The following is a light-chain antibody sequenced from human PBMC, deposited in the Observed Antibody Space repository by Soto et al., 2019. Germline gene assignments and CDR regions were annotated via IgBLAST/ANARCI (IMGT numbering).Light chain of an antibody. CDR2: AAS. Sequence: DIQMTQSAASLSSSIGYRVAISCLASQDISTSLNWYQHKSGKAPKLLIYAASGLHSGVPSRFSGSGSGTDFTLTISSLQPEDFATYYCQQSYVTPWTFGQGTKVHIK. J-gene: IGKJ1*01. CDR1: QDISTS. V-gene: IGKV1-39*01. CDR3: QQSYVTPWT.